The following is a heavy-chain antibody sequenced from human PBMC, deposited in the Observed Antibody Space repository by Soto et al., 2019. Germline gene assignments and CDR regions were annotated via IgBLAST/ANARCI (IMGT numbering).Heavy chain of an antibody. CDR1: GFTFSSYG. CDR3: ARVGAVVATFNYYYYGMDV. CDR2: IWYDGSNK. Sequence: QVQLVESGGGVVQPGRSLRLSCAASGFTFSSYGMHWVRQAPGKGLEWVAVIWYDGSNKYYADSVKGRFTISRDNSKNTRYLQMNSLRAEDTAVYYCARVGAVVATFNYYYYGMDVWGKGTTVTVSS. V-gene: IGHV3-33*01. J-gene: IGHJ6*04. D-gene: IGHD2-15*01.